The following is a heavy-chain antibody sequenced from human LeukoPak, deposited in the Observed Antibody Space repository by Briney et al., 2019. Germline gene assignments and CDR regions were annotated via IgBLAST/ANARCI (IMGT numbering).Heavy chain of an antibody. CDR1: GFTFSNYP. CDR2: THSSGGT. J-gene: IGHJ5*02. Sequence: GGSLRLSCTASGFTFSNYPINFVRQAPGKGLEWVSATHSSGGTYYADSVKGRFTISRDTSKNTLYLQINSLSVEDTAVYYCIVFGDSNHWGQGTLVTVSS. CDR3: IVFGDSNH. D-gene: IGHD4-17*01. V-gene: IGHV3-23*01.